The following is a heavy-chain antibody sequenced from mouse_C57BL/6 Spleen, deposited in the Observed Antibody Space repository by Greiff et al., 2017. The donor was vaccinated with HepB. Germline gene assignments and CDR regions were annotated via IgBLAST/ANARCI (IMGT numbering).Heavy chain of an antibody. Sequence: VQLQQSGPELVKPGASVKISCKASGYAFSSSWMNWVKQRPGKGLEWIGRIYPGDGDTNYNGKFKGKATLTADKSSSTAYMQLSSLTSEDSAVYFCASAPYYGISYYAMDYWGQGTSVTVSA. D-gene: IGHD1-1*01. CDR2: IYPGDGDT. J-gene: IGHJ4*01. CDR1: GYAFSSSW. CDR3: ASAPYYGISYYAMDY. V-gene: IGHV1-82*01.